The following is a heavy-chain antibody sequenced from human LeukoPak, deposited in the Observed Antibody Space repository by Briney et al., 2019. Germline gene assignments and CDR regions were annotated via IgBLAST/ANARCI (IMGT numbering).Heavy chain of an antibody. J-gene: IGHJ6*02. CDR1: GFTFSSYA. Sequence: GGSLRLSCAASGFTFSSYAMHWVRQAPGKGLEWVAVISYDGSNKYYADSVKGRFTISRDNSKNTLYLQMNSLRAEDTAVYYCAREGLLWFGELLDYYYHGMDVWGQGTTVTVSS. CDR3: AREGLLWFGELLDYYYHGMDV. D-gene: IGHD3-10*01. CDR2: ISYDGSNK. V-gene: IGHV3-30-3*01.